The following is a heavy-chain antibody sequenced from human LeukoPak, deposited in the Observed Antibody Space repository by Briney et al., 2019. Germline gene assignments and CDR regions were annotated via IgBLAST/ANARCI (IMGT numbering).Heavy chain of an antibody. CDR3: ARRLYGSGSYYDKPPFDP. J-gene: IGHJ5*02. CDR1: GGSISSSSYY. Sequence: PSETLSLTCTVSGGSISSSSYYWGWIRQPPGKGLEWIGSIYYSGSTYYNPSLKSRVTISVDTSKNQFSLKLSSVTAADTAVYYCARRLYGSGSYYDKPPFDPWCQGTLVTVSS. CDR2: IYYSGST. D-gene: IGHD3-10*01. V-gene: IGHV4-39*01.